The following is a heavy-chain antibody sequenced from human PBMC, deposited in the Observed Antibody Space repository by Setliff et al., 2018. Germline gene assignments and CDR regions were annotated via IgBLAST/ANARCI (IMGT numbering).Heavy chain of an antibody. Sequence: GASVKVSCKVSGYTLTELSRHWVRQAPGKGLEWMGGFDPEDGETIYAQKFQGRVTMTEDTSTDTAYMELSSLRSEDTAVYYCARRVGSVGIQLPDYWGQGTLVTVSS. V-gene: IGHV1-24*01. CDR1: GYTLTELS. D-gene: IGHD5-18*01. CDR2: FDPEDGET. CDR3: ARRVGSVGIQLPDY. J-gene: IGHJ4*02.